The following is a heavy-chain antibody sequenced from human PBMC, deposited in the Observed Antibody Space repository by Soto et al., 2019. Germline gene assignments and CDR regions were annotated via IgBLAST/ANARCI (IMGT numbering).Heavy chain of an antibody. V-gene: IGHV1-18*04. D-gene: IGHD2-2*01. CDR3: ARDNIVVATDAQPSSYGMHV. J-gene: IGHJ6*02. Sequence: ASVKVSCKASGYTFTSYGISWVRQAPGQGLEWMGWISAYNGNTNYAQKLQGRVTMTTDTSTSTAYMELRSLRSDDTAVYYCARDNIVVATDAQPSSYGMHVWGQGTTVTVYS. CDR2: ISAYNGNT. CDR1: GYTFTSYG.